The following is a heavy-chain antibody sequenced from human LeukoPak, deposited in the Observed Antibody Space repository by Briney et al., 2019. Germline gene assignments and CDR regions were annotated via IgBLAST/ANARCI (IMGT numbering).Heavy chain of an antibody. Sequence: GGSLRLSCAASGFTFSSYSMNWVRQAPGQGLEWVSYISSSNSTIYYADSVKGRFTISRDNAKNTLYLQMNSRRAEDTAVYYCARGPSGYHNTGGQGTLVSVSS. CDR1: GFTFSSYS. CDR2: ISSSNSTI. V-gene: IGHV3-48*01. D-gene: IGHD5-12*01. J-gene: IGHJ4*02. CDR3: ARGPSGYHNT.